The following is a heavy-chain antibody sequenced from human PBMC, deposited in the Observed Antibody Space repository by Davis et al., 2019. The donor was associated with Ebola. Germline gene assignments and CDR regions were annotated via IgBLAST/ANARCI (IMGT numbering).Heavy chain of an antibody. J-gene: IGHJ6*04. CDR1: GGSGSSGDYY. CDR3: AGGGVNFYDSSGFRTYLMDV. D-gene: IGHD3-22*01. Sequence: SETLSPTCTVSGGSGSSGDYYWSWIRQPPGKGLEWIGYIYNSGNTYYNPSLKSRVTISVDTTKNQFSLKLRSVTAADTALYYCAGGGVNFYDSSGFRTYLMDVWGKGTTVTVSS. CDR2: IYNSGNT. V-gene: IGHV4-30-4*01.